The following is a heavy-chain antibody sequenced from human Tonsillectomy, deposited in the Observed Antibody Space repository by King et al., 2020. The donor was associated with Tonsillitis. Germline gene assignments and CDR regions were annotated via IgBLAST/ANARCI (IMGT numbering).Heavy chain of an antibody. CDR3: TRRSTSGSSWEDY. D-gene: IGHD6-13*01. Sequence: VQLVESGGGLVQPGGSLKLSCAASGFTFSGSAIHWVRQASGKGVEWVGHIRSKVNNYATEYAASVKGRLTISRDDSKNTAYLQMNSLKTEDTAMYFCTRRSTSGSSWEDYWGQGTLVTVSS. V-gene: IGHV3-73*01. CDR2: IRSKVNNYAT. J-gene: IGHJ4*02. CDR1: GFTFSGSA.